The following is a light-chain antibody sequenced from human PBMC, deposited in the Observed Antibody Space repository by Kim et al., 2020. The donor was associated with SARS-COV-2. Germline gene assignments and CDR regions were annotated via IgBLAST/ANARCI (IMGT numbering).Light chain of an antibody. V-gene: IGKV1-27*01. Sequence: DIQMTQSPSSLSASVGDRVTITCLASQAISNDLAWYQQKPGKVPNLLIYGASALQSAVPSRFSGSGSGTDFTLTISSLQPEDVAIYYCQKYNGAPWTFGQGTKVDIK. J-gene: IGKJ1*01. CDR1: QAISND. CDR3: QKYNGAPWT. CDR2: GAS.